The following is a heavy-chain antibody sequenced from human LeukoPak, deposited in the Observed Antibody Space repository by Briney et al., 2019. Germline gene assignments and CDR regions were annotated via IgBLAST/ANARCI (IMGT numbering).Heavy chain of an antibody. V-gene: IGHV3-23*01. D-gene: IGHD2-2*01. CDR1: GFTFSSYA. Sequence: GGSLRLSCAASGFTFSSYAMSWVRQAPGRGLEWVPAIIGSGGSTYYADSVKGRFTISRDNSKNTLYLQMNSLRAEDTAVYYCAKFLSRVPATIDYWGQGTLVTV. CDR3: AKFLSRVPATIDY. CDR2: IIGSGGST. J-gene: IGHJ4*02.